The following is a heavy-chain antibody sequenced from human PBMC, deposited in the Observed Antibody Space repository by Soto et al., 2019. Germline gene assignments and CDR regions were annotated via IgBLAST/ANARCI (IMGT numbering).Heavy chain of an antibody. CDR2: IYWDDDK. J-gene: IGHJ4*02. Sequence: QITLKESGPTLVKPTQTLTLTCTFSGFSLNTRGVGVGWIRQPPGKALEWLALIYWDDDKRYSPSLKSRLTITKDTSKNQVILTMTNMDPVDTATYYCARDSTGWYGFEYWGQGTLVTVSS. V-gene: IGHV2-5*02. CDR1: GFSLNTRGVG. CDR3: ARDSTGWYGFEY. D-gene: IGHD6-19*01.